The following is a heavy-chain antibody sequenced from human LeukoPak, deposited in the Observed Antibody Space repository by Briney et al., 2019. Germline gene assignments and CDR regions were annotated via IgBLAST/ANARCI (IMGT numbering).Heavy chain of an antibody. CDR2: ISDRGSRT. CDR3: ARWNNFDY. J-gene: IGHJ4*02. CDR1: GITLSNYG. Sequence: GGSLRLSCAVSGITLSNYGMSWVRQAPGKGLEWVAGISDRGSRTNYADSVKGRFTISTDHPKNTLYLQMNSLRAEDTAVYYCARWNNFDYWGQGTLVTVSS. V-gene: IGHV3-23*01. D-gene: IGHD1/OR15-1a*01.